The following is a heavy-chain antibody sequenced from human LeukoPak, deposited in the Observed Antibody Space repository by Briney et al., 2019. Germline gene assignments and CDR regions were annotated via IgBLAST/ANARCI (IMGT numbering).Heavy chain of an antibody. CDR2: ISDSGGAT. J-gene: IGHJ4*02. CDR3: AKGTYPDY. D-gene: IGHD3-10*01. V-gene: IGHV3-23*01. Sequence: GGSLRLSCAASGLTFSSYVMNWARQAPGKGLEWVSSISDSGGATYYADSVKGRLTISRDNSKNTLYLQMNSLRAEDTALYYCAKGTYPDYWGQGTLVTVSS. CDR1: GLTFSSYV.